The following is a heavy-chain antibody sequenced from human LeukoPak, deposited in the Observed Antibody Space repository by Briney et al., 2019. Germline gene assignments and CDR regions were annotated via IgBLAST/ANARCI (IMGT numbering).Heavy chain of an antibody. Sequence: ASVKVSCKASGGTFSSYAISWVRQAPGQGLEWMGGIIPIFGTANYAQKFQGRVTITTDESTSTAYMELSSLRSEDTAVYYCARDTVGATTHWFDPWGQGTLVTVSS. CDR3: ARDTVGATTHWFDP. J-gene: IGHJ5*02. D-gene: IGHD1-26*01. V-gene: IGHV1-69*05. CDR2: IIPIFGTA. CDR1: GGTFSSYA.